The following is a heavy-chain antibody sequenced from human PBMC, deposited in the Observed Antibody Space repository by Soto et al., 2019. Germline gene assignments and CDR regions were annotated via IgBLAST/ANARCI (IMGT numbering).Heavy chain of an antibody. CDR3: AKADWSGYIFDY. CDR2: ISWDGGST. V-gene: IGHV3-43*01. CDR1: EFTFDDYT. Sequence: PGGSPRLSFAASEFTFDDYTMHWVRQAPGKGLEWVSLISWDGGSTYYADSVKGRFTISRDNSKNSLYLQMNSLRTEDTALYYCAKADWSGYIFDYWGQGTLVTVSS. D-gene: IGHD3-3*01. J-gene: IGHJ4*02.